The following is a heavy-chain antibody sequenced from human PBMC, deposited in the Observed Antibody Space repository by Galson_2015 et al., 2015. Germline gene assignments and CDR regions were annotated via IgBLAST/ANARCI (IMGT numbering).Heavy chain of an antibody. J-gene: IGHJ3*02. CDR1: GFTFSAYG. D-gene: IGHD3-16*01. CDR2: ISPDGGNK. CDR3: VRDPDYGRDMSAFDI. V-gene: IGHV3-30*03. Sequence: SLRLSCAVSGFTFSAYGMHWVRQAPGKGPEWVAVISPDGGNKYYAESVKGRFTISRDNSQITLYLQINSLRAEDTAVYYCVRDPDYGRDMSAFDIWGQGTMVTVSS.